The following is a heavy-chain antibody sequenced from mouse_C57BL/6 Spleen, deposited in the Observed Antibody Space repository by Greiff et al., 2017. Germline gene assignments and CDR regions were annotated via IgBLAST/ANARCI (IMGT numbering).Heavy chain of an antibody. D-gene: IGHD2-3*01. CDR1: GYTFPDYN. Sequence: EVQLQQSGPELVKPGASVKIPCKASGYTFPDYNMDWVKQSHGKSLEWIGDINPNNGCTIYNQKFKGKATLTVDKSSSTAYMALRSLTSEDTAVYYCAREYDGYYDYWGQGTTLTVSS. CDR2: INPNNGCT. V-gene: IGHV1-18*01. J-gene: IGHJ2*01. CDR3: AREYDGYYDY.